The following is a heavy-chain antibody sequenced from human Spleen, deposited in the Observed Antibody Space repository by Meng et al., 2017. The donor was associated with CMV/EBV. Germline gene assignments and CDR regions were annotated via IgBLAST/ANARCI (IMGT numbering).Heavy chain of an antibody. J-gene: IGHJ4*02. CDR1: GFTVSSNF. D-gene: IGHD2-15*01. CDR2: VYSGGNT. Sequence: LSLTCAASGFTVSSNFMNWVRQAPGKGLEWVLVVYSGGNTYYADSVKGRFTISRDNSKNTLYLQMNSLRAEDTALYYCARGYCSGGSCYLGGYWGQGTLVTVSS. CDR3: ARGYCSGGSCYLGGY. V-gene: IGHV3-66*02.